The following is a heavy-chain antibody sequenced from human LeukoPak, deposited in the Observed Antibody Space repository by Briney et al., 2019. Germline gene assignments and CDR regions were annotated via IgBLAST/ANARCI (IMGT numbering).Heavy chain of an antibody. CDR1: GFTFSSYG. J-gene: IGHJ5*02. CDR2: ISYDGSNK. D-gene: IGHD3-3*01. CDR3: AKAGLRTIFGGGWFDP. V-gene: IGHV3-30*18. Sequence: GGSLRLSCAASGFTFSSYGMHWVRQAPGKGLEWVAVISYDGSNKYYADSVKGRFTISRDNSKNTLYLQMNSLRAEDTAVYYCAKAGLRTIFGGGWFDPWGQGTLVTVSS.